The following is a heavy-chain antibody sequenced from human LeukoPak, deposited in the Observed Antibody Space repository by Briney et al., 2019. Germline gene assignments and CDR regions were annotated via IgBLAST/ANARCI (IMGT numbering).Heavy chain of an antibody. CDR1: GFTFSSYW. J-gene: IGHJ4*02. CDR2: IDLGGTT. Sequence: PGESLRLSCAASGFTFSSYWMHWVRQVPGRGLVWVSRIDLGGTTTYAYSVRGRFTMSRDNARNTVDLQMSSLRAEDTAVYYCVTGYPAMALGYWGQGTLVIVSS. V-gene: IGHV3-74*01. D-gene: IGHD5-18*01. CDR3: VTGYPAMALGY.